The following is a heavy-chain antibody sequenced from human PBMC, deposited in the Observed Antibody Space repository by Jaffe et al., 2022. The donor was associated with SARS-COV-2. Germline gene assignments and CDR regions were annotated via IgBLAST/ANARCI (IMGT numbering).Heavy chain of an antibody. Sequence: QVQLQESGPGLVKPSQTLSLTCTVSGGSISSGSYYWSWIRQPAGKGLEWIGRIYTSGSTNYNPSLKSRVTISVDTSKNQFSLKLSSVTAADTAVYYCARARRLGELPDYWGQGTLVTVSS. V-gene: IGHV4-61*02. CDR2: IYTSGST. D-gene: IGHD1-26*01. J-gene: IGHJ4*02. CDR3: ARARRLGELPDY. CDR1: GGSISSGSYY.